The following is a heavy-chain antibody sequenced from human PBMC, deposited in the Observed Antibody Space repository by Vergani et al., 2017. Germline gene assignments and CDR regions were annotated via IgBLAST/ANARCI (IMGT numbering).Heavy chain of an antibody. V-gene: IGHV3-33*01. CDR2: IWYDGSNK. D-gene: IGHD5-18*01. CDR1: GFTFSSYG. Sequence: QVQLVESGGGVVQPGRSLRLSCAASGFTFSSYGMHWVRQAPGKGLEWVAVIWYDGSNKYYADSVKGRFTISRDNSKNTLYLQMNSLRAEDTAVYYCARAQTHDAAMGEIDYWGQGTLVTVSS. J-gene: IGHJ4*02. CDR3: ARAQTHDAAMGEIDY.